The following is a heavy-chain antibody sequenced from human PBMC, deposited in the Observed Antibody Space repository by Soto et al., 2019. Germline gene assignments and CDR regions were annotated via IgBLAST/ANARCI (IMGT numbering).Heavy chain of an antibody. J-gene: IGHJ6*02. CDR1: GGTFSSYA. D-gene: IGHD5-12*01. V-gene: IGHV1-69*06. CDR3: ARVEYSGSDLVYYYYGMDV. Sequence: SVKVSCKASGGTFSSYAISWVRQAPGQGLEWMGGIIPIFGTANYAQKFQGRVTITADKSTGTAYMELSSLRSEDAAVYYCARVEYSGSDLVYYYYGMDVWGQGTTVTVSS. CDR2: IIPIFGTA.